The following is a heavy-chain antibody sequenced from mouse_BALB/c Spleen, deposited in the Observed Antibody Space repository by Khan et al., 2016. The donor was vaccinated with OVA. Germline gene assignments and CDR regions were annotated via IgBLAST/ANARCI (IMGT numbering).Heavy chain of an antibody. D-gene: IGHD2-14*01. J-gene: IGHJ4*01. CDR2: INTHSGVP. V-gene: IGHV9-4*02. Sequence: QIQLVQSGPELKKPGETVRISCKASGYTFTTAGIQWVQKMPGKGLKWIGWINTHSGVPKYAEDFKGRFAFSLEISVNTAYLQITNVKNEDTATYFCARGGGAYYRHDGGAMEYWGPGTSVTVSS. CDR1: GYTFTTAG. CDR3: ARGGGAYYRHDGGAMEY.